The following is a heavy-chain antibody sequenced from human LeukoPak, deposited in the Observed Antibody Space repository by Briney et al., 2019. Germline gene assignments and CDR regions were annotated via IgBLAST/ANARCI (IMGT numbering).Heavy chain of an antibody. D-gene: IGHD3-10*01. Sequence: VASVKVSCKASGYTFTGYYMHWVRQAPGQGLEWMGWINPNSGGTNYAQKFQGRVTMTRDTSISTAYMELSRLRSDDTAVYYCARDRGFGELSDHSVDYWGQGTLVTVSS. CDR3: ARDRGFGELSDHSVDY. J-gene: IGHJ4*02. CDR1: GYTFTGYY. V-gene: IGHV1-2*02. CDR2: INPNSGGT.